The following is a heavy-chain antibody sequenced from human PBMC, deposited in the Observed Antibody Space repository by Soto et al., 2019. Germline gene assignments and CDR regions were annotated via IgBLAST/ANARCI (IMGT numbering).Heavy chain of an antibody. V-gene: IGHV3-30*18. Sequence: QVQLVESGGGVVQPGRSLRLSCAASGFTFSSYGMHWVRQAPGKGLEWVAVISYDGSNKYYADSVKGRFTISRDNSKNTLYLQMNSLRAEDTAVYYCAKGVVPAAYYYYGMDVWGQGTTVTVSS. CDR1: GFTFSSYG. J-gene: IGHJ6*02. D-gene: IGHD2-2*01. CDR3: AKGVVPAAYYYYGMDV. CDR2: ISYDGSNK.